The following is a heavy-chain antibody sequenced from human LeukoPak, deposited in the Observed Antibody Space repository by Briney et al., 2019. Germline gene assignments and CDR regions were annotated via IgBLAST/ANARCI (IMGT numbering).Heavy chain of an antibody. CDR2: FSSSSSTL. Sequence: GGSLRLSCAASGFTFSSYSMNWVRQARGKGVEWVSYFSSSSSTLYYADSVKGRFTISRDNAKNSLYLQMNSLRAEDTAVYYCAKDLQSGDYDILTGYHTYYFDYWGQGTLVTVSS. CDR3: AKDLQSGDYDILTGYHTYYFDY. D-gene: IGHD3-9*01. J-gene: IGHJ4*02. V-gene: IGHV3-48*04. CDR1: GFTFSSYS.